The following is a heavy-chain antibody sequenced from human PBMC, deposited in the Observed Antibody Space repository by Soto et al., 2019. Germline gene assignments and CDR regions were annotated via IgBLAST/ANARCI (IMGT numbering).Heavy chain of an antibody. D-gene: IGHD3-10*01. J-gene: IGHJ4*02. CDR1: GGSISSSSYY. CDR3: ARHGLYGSGLVY. CDR2: IYYSGST. Sequence: QLQLQESGPGLVKPSETLSLTCTVSGGSISSSSYYWGWIRQPPGKGLEWIGSIYYSGSTYYNPSLKSRVTISVDTSKNQFSLKLSSVTAADTAVYYCARHGLYGSGLVYWGQGTLVTVSS. V-gene: IGHV4-39*01.